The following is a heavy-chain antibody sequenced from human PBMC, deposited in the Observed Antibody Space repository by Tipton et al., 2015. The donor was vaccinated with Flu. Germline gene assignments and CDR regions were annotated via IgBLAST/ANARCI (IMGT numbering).Heavy chain of an antibody. J-gene: IGHJ3*02. CDR3: ARGAAAHDAFDI. CDR1: GFTFSSYA. V-gene: IGHV3-64*01. Sequence: SLRLSCAASGFTFSSYAMHWVRQAPGKGLEYVSAISSNGGSTYYANSVKGRFTISRDNSKNTLYLQMGSLRAEDMAVYYCARGAAAHDAFDIWGQGTMVTVSS. D-gene: IGHD2-2*01. CDR2: ISSNGGST.